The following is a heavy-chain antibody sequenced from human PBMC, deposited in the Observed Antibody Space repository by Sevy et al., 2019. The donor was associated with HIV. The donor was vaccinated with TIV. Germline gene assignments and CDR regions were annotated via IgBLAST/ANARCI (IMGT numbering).Heavy chain of an antibody. Sequence: GGSLRLSCAASGFTFSSYSMNWVRQAPGKGLEWVAVISYDGSNKYYADSVKGRFTISRDNSKNTLYLQMNSLRAEDTAVYYCARARYYDSSGSPAFDYWGQGTLVTVSS. CDR1: GFTFSSYS. J-gene: IGHJ4*02. CDR3: ARARYYDSSGSPAFDY. D-gene: IGHD3-22*01. CDR2: ISYDGSNK. V-gene: IGHV3-30*03.